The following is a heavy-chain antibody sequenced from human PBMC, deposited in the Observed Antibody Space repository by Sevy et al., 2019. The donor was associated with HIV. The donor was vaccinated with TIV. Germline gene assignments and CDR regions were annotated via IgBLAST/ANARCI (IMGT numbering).Heavy chain of an antibody. CDR3: ATLDFWSDYPFYGVDV. V-gene: IGHV1-24*01. D-gene: IGHD3-3*01. CDR2: FDPEDGET. J-gene: IGHJ6*02. CDR1: GYTLSKLP. Sequence: ASVKVSCKVSGYTLSKLPMHWVRQAPGKGLEWMGGFDPEDGETIYAQKFQGRVIMTEDTSSDTAYMELSSLRSEDTTVYYCATLDFWSDYPFYGVDVWGQGTTVTDSS.